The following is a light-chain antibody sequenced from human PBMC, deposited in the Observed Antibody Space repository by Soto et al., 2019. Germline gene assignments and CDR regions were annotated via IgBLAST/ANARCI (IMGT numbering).Light chain of an antibody. CDR2: SSS. CDR3: LQTFTTHIT. CDR1: QNIADY. Sequence: DIQMTQSPSSLSASAGDTVTITCRASQNIADYLSWYQQKPGKAPKLLMYSSSILHDGVSSRFSADGSGTAFTLTLTGLQPEDFANYYCLQTFTTHITFGGGTTVEVK. V-gene: IGKV1-39*01. J-gene: IGKJ4*01.